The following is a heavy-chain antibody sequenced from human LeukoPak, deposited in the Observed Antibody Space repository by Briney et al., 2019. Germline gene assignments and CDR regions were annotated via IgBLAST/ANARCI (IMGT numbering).Heavy chain of an antibody. J-gene: IGHJ4*02. CDR3: AKDPLKGATTKEGLILGDY. Sequence: PGGSLRLSCAASGFTFSSYAMSWVRQAPGKGLEWVSAISGSGGSTYYADSVKGRFTISRDNSKNTLYLQMNSLRAEDTAVYYCAKDPLKGATTKEGLILGDYWGQGTLVTVSS. D-gene: IGHD1-26*01. V-gene: IGHV3-23*01. CDR1: GFTFSSYA. CDR2: ISGSGGST.